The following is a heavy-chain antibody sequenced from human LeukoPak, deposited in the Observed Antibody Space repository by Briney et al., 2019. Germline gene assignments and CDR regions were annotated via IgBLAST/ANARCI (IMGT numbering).Heavy chain of an antibody. CDR1: GGSISSGGYY. CDR3: ARAGTVTTIRFDY. D-gene: IGHD4-17*01. J-gene: IGHJ4*02. CDR2: IYYSGST. Sequence: SGTLSLTCTVSGGSISSGGYYWSWIRQHPGKGLEWIGYIYYSGSTYYNPSLKSRVTISVDTSKNQFSLKLSSVTAADTAVYYCARAGTVTTIRFDYWGQGTLVTVSS. V-gene: IGHV4-31*03.